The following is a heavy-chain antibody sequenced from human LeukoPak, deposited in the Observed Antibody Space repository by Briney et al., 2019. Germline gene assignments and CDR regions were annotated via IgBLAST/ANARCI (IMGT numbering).Heavy chain of an antibody. CDR3: ARDPIEYCSSTSCYTRSPR. CDR2: ISYDGNNK. V-gene: IGHV3-30*01. J-gene: IGHJ4*02. Sequence: PGGSLRLSCAASGFIFSRNVMHWVRQAPGKGLEWVALISYDGNNKFYADSVKGRFTISRDNSKNTLYLQMNSLRAEDTAVYYCARDPIEYCSSTSCYTRSPRWGQGTLVTVSS. D-gene: IGHD2-2*02. CDR1: GFIFSRNV.